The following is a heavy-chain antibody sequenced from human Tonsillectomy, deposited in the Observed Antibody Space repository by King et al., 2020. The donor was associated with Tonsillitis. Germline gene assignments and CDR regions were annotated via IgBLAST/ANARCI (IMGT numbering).Heavy chain of an antibody. Sequence: QLVQSGAEVKKPGASVKVSCKASGYTFTSYLMHWVRQAPGQGLEWVGLISPHDGNALYAQEFQGRVTLTRATSTSTVYMELSGLRSEDTAIYYCARENLGIVCAVPDYWGQGTQVTVS. V-gene: IGHV1-46*01. J-gene: IGHJ4*02. D-gene: IGHD1-14*01. CDR1: GYTFTSYL. CDR3: ARENLGIVCAVPDY. CDR2: ISPHDGNA.